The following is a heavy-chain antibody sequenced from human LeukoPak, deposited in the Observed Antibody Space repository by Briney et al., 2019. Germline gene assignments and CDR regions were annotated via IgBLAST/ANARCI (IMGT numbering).Heavy chain of an antibody. V-gene: IGHV1-18*01. CDR3: ARENFEGYFDY. J-gene: IGHJ4*02. Sequence: ASVTVSCKASGYTFTSYGMSWVRQAPGQGLEWMGWISAYKGNKNYAHRLQGRVTIPTDKSKNTPYMEVNRQRADDTAVYYFARENFEGYFDYWGQGTLVTVSS. D-gene: IGHD3-9*01. CDR2: ISAYKGNK. CDR1: GYTFTSYG.